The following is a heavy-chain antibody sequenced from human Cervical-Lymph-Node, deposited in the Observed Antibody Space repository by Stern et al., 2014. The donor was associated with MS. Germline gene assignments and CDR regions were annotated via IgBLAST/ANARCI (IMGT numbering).Heavy chain of an antibody. J-gene: IGHJ6*02. CDR3: ARDRLDGDYVYYYGLDV. D-gene: IGHD4-17*01. Sequence: VQLVESGGGVVRPGRSLRISCATSGFTFSRYEVLWVRQAPGKGLAWVDAISYDVSNKFYGDSVKSRFTISRDNSKNTLFRQMNNLSPEDSGVYHCARDRLDGDYVYYYGLDVWGQGTTVTVFS. V-gene: IGHV3-30*03. CDR2: ISYDVSNK. CDR1: GFTFSRYE.